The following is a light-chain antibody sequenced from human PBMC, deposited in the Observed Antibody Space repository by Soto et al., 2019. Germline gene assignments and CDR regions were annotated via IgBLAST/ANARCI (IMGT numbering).Light chain of an antibody. CDR2: EVN. CDR1: SIDVGGYNY. J-gene: IGLJ1*01. V-gene: IGLV2-8*01. CDR3: SSYAGSSNV. Sequence: QSALTQPPSASGSPVQSVAISCTGTSIDVGGYNYVSWYQQHPGKAPKLMIYEVNKRPSGVPDRFSGSKSGNTASLTVSGLQAEDEADYYCSSYAGSSNVFGTGTKVTVL.